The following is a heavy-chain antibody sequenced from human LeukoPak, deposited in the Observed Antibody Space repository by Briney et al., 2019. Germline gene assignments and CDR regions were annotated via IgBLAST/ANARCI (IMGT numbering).Heavy chain of an antibody. CDR2: INHSGST. J-gene: IGHJ4*02. CDR3: ARGGGRITIFGVVTRSSRSFDY. Sequence: SATLSLTCAVSGGSFSGYYWSWSRQPPGKGLEWMGEINHSGSTNYNPSLKRRVTISVDTSKNQFSLKLSSVTAADTAVYYCARGGGRITIFGVVTRSSRSFDYWGQGTLVTVSS. D-gene: IGHD3-3*01. CDR1: GGSFSGYY. V-gene: IGHV4-34*01.